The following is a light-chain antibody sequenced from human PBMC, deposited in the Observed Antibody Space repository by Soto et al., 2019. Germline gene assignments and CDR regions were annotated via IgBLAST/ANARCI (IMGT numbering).Light chain of an antibody. CDR1: SSDVGAYNY. CDR2: EVN. Sequence: QSALTQPPSASGSPGQSVTISCNETSSDVGAYNYVSWYQQHPGKAPKLMIYEVNKRPSGVPDRFSGSKSGNTASLTVSGLQAEDEADYFCSSYVGNNNLVFGGGTKLTVL. CDR3: SSYVGNNNLV. J-gene: IGLJ2*01. V-gene: IGLV2-8*01.